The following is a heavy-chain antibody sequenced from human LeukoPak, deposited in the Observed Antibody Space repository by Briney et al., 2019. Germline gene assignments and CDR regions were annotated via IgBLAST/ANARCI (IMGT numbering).Heavy chain of an antibody. Sequence: GASVKVSCKASGYTFTGYYMHWVRQAPGQGLEWMGWINPNSGGTNYAQKFQGRVTMTRDTPISTAYMELSRLRSDDTAVYYCARAPLYYYDSSGYFNFDYWGQGTLVTVSS. D-gene: IGHD3-22*01. J-gene: IGHJ4*02. V-gene: IGHV1-2*02. CDR3: ARAPLYYYDSSGYFNFDY. CDR1: GYTFTGYY. CDR2: INPNSGGT.